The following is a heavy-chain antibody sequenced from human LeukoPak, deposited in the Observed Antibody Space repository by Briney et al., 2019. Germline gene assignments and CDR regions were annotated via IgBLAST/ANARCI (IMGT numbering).Heavy chain of an antibody. CDR3: ARDSSGYYYHF. J-gene: IGHJ4*02. CDR2: IYTSGST. V-gene: IGHV4-61*02. CDR1: GGSISSGSYY. Sequence: PSETLSLTCTVSGGSISSGSYYWSWIRQPAGKGLEWIGRIYTSGSTNYNPSLKSRVTISVDTSKNQFSLQLSSVTAAVTPVYYCARDSSGYYYHFRGQGTLVTVSS. D-gene: IGHD3-22*01.